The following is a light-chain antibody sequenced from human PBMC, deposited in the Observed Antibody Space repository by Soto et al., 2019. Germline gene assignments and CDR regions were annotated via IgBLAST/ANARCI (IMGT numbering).Light chain of an antibody. CDR2: DVS. CDR3: SSYTSSSTLYV. Sequence: QSVLTQPASVSGSPEQSITISCTGTSSDVGGYNYVSWYQQHPGKAPKLMIYDVSNRPSGVSNRFSGSKSGNTASLTISGLQAADEADYYCSSYTSSSTLYVFPTGPKVTVL. V-gene: IGLV2-14*01. CDR1: SSDVGGYNY. J-gene: IGLJ1*01.